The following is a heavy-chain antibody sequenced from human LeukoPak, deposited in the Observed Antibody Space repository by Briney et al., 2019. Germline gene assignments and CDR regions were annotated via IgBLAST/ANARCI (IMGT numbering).Heavy chain of an antibody. V-gene: IGHV1-69*04. Sequence: ASVKVSCKASGGTFSSYAISWVRQAPGQGLEWMGRIIPILGIANYAQKFQGRVTITADKSTSTAYMELSSLRSEDTAVYYCARDKYDYGHYYGMDVWGQGTTVTVSS. CDR3: ARDKYDYGHYYGMDV. J-gene: IGHJ6*02. CDR1: GGTFSSYA. D-gene: IGHD4-17*01. CDR2: IIPILGIA.